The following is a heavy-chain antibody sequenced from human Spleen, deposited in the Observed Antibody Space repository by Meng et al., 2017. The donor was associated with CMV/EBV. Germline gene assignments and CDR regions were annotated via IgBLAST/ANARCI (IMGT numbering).Heavy chain of an antibody. Sequence: GESLKISCVASGFTFSHYSMSWVRQAPGKGLESVSYISSGSGTIYYADSVKGRFTISRDNAKNSLYLQMNSLRAEDTAVYYCARALDDYSYYYGMDVWGQGTTVTVSS. V-gene: IGHV3-48*04. CDR3: ARALDDYSYYYGMDV. CDR1: GFTFSHYS. J-gene: IGHJ6*02. D-gene: IGHD4-11*01. CDR2: ISSGSGTI.